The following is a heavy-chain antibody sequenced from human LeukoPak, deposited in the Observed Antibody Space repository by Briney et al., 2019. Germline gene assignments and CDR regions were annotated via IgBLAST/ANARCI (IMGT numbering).Heavy chain of an antibody. CDR1: GYIFTSYW. CDR3: ARHGMYSSDY. Sequence: GASLQISCEGAGYIFTSYWIGWGRQLPGKGLEWMGIIYSGDSDTRYSPSFQGQVTISADKSISTAYLQWSSLKASDTAMYYCARHGMYSSDYWGQGTLVTVSS. CDR2: IYSGDSDT. V-gene: IGHV5-51*01. J-gene: IGHJ4*02. D-gene: IGHD6-13*01.